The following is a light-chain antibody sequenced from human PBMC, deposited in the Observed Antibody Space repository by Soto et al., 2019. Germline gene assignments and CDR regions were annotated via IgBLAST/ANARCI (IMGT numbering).Light chain of an antibody. CDR2: GAS. Sequence: EIVLTQSPATLCVSPGERATLSWRASQSVSSNLAWYQQKPGQAPRLLIYGASTRATGIPARFSGSGSGTDFTLTISRLEPEDVAVYYCQQYDNSVWTFGQGTKVDI. CDR3: QQYDNSVWT. V-gene: IGKV3-15*01. J-gene: IGKJ1*01. CDR1: QSVSSN.